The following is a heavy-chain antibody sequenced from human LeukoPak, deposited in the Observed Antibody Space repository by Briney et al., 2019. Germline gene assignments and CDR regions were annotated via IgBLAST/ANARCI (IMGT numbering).Heavy chain of an antibody. CDR1: GFTFSNYW. V-gene: IGHV3-7*04. D-gene: IGHD2-15*01. Sequence: GGPLRLSCAASGFTFSNYWMNWVRQAPGKGLEWVANIKLDGSEKYYVDSVKGRFTISRDNAKNSLYLQMNSLRAEDTAVYYCVRSRYCSVGRCYSDYWGQGTLVTVSS. CDR2: IKLDGSEK. CDR3: VRSRYCSVGRCYSDY. J-gene: IGHJ4*02.